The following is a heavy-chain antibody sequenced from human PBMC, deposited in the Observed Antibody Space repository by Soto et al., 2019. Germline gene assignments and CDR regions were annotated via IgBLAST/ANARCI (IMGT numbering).Heavy chain of an antibody. CDR3: ASEYYYDSSGTGRNWFDP. J-gene: IGHJ5*02. D-gene: IGHD3-22*01. Sequence: QVQLVQSGAEVKKPGSSVKVSCKASGGTFSSYAISWVRQAPGQGLEWMGGIIPSFGTANYAQKFQGRVTITADESTSTAYMELISLRSEDTAVYYCASEYYYDSSGTGRNWFDPWGQGTLVTVSS. CDR2: IIPSFGTA. CDR1: GGTFSSYA. V-gene: IGHV1-69*01.